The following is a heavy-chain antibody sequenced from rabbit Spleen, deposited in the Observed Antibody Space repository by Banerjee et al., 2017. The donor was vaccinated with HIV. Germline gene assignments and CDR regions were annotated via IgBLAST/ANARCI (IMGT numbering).Heavy chain of an antibody. Sequence: QLEESAGGLVQPGGSLTLTCTASGFSISSYYMNWVRQAPGKGLEWIGYIDPVFGITYYANWVNGRFSISRENAQNTVFLQMTSLTAADTATYFCARDGAGGSYFALWGPGTLDTVS. CDR1: GFSISSYY. J-gene: IGHJ4*01. D-gene: IGHD8-1*01. CDR3: ARDGAGGSYFAL. CDR2: IDPVFGIT. V-gene: IGHV1S7*01.